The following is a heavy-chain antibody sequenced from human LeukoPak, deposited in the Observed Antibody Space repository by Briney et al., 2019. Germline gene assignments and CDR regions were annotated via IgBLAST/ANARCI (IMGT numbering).Heavy chain of an antibody. Sequence: GGSLRLPCAASGFTFSSYAMSWVRQAPGKGLEWVSAISGSGGSTYYADSVKGRFTISRDNSKNTLYLQMNSLRAEDTAVYYCAKLAQYQLLKDWFDPWGQGTLVTVSS. CDR1: GFTFSSYA. V-gene: IGHV3-23*01. D-gene: IGHD2-2*01. J-gene: IGHJ5*02. CDR2: ISGSGGST. CDR3: AKLAQYQLLKDWFDP.